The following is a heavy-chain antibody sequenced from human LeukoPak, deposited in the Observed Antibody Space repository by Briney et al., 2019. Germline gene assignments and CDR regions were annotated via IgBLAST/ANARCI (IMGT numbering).Heavy chain of an antibody. CDR2: IYYSGST. CDR1: GGSISSGDYY. J-gene: IGHJ5*02. D-gene: IGHD3/OR15-3a*01. V-gene: IGHV4-30-4*01. CDR3: ARGLGGWFDP. Sequence: SETLSLACTVSGGSISSGDYYWTWIRQPPGKGLEWIGYIYYSGSTYYNPSLKSRIITSIDTSKNQFSLQLSSVTAADTAVYYCARGLGGWFDPWGQGALVTVSS.